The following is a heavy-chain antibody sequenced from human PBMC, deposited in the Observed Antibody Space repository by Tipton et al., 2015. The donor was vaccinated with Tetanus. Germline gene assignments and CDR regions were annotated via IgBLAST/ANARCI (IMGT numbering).Heavy chain of an antibody. CDR2: PRYDGTDK. CDR3: AREADCSGGSCFSGDFDN. J-gene: IGHJ4*02. V-gene: IGHV3-33*01. D-gene: IGHD2-15*01. CDR1: GFIFSSYG. Sequence: SLRLSCAASGFIFSSYGIHWVRQAPGKGLEWVAVPRYDGTDKYYADSVKGRFTISRDNSKNTLYLQMNSLRAEDTAVYYCAREADCSGGSCFSGDFDNWGQGTQVTVSS.